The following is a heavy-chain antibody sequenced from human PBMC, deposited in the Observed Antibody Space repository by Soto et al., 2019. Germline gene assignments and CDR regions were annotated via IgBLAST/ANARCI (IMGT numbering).Heavy chain of an antibody. Sequence: LRLSCAASGFTFSSSAMHWVRQAPGKGLEYVSAISSNGGSTYYANSVKGRFTISRDNSKNTLYLQMGSLRAEDMAVYYCARDRVGVVAPAVDAFDIWGQGTMVTVS. CDR1: GFTFSSSA. J-gene: IGHJ3*02. CDR2: ISSNGGST. D-gene: IGHD2-2*01. V-gene: IGHV3-64*01. CDR3: ARDRVGVVAPAVDAFDI.